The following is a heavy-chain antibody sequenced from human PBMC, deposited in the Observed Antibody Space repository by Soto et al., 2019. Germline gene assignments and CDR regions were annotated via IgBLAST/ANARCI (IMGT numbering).Heavy chain of an antibody. D-gene: IGHD3-10*01. J-gene: IGHJ3*02. V-gene: IGHV1-69*02. CDR2: IVPILGIA. CDR1: GGTFSSYT. Sequence: SVKVSCKASGGTFSSYTISWVRQALGQGLEWMGRIVPILGIANYAQKFQGRVTITADKSTSTAYMELSSLRSEDTAIYYCAKKMSSRSTGAFDIWGQGTMVTVSS. CDR3: AKKMSSRSTGAFDI.